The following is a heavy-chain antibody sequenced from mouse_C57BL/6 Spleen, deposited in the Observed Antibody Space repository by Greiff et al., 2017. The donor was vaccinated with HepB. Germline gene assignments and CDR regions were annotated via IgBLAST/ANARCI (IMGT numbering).Heavy chain of an antibody. D-gene: IGHD1-1*01. CDR2: IDPEDGET. Sequence: VQLKESGAELVKPGASVKLSCTASGFNIKDYYMHWVKQRTEQGLEWIGRIDPEDGETKYAPKFQGKATIPADTSSNTAYLQLSSLTSEDTAVYYCAGGSSHWYFDVWGTGTTVTVSS. CDR1: GFNIKDYY. V-gene: IGHV14-2*01. CDR3: AGGSSHWYFDV. J-gene: IGHJ1*03.